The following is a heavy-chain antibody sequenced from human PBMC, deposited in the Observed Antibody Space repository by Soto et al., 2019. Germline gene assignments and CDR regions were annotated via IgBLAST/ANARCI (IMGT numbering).Heavy chain of an antibody. CDR2: IVVGSGNT. J-gene: IGHJ6*02. CDR3: AVVAAAGVYYGMDV. Sequence: SVKVSCKTSGFTFTSSAIQWVRQARGQRLEWIGWIVVGSGNTNYAQKFQERVTITRDMSTSTAYMELSSLRSEDTAVYYCAVVAAAGVYYGMDVWGQGTTVTVSS. D-gene: IGHD6-13*01. V-gene: IGHV1-58*02. CDR1: GFTFTSSA.